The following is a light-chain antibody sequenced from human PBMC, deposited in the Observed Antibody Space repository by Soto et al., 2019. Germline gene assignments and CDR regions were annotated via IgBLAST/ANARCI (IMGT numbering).Light chain of an antibody. CDR3: QHSYDTPPT. Sequence: DIQMTQSPSSLSASVGDRVILTCRASQTIRTSLNWYPQKPGKAPKLLIYAAYTLHSGVPSRVSGSGSGTDFTLSISNLQPEDFATYFCQHSYDTPPTFGQGTKVEI. CDR2: AAY. V-gene: IGKV1-39*01. J-gene: IGKJ1*01. CDR1: QTIRTS.